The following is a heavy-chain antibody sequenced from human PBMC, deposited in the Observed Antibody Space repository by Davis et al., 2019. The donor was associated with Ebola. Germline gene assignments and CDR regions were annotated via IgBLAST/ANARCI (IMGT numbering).Heavy chain of an antibody. D-gene: IGHD2-2*01. CDR2: ISDSGKT. V-gene: IGHV4-30-4*01. J-gene: IGHJ6*01. CDR1: GVSIGSDDYC. Sequence: SETLSLTCSVSGVSIGSDDYCWSLIRQSPGKGLEWIGYISDSGKTYYNPSLRSRLTISLDTSKIQVSLKLTSVTAADTAVYYCARDLGVVVPVAALGGGLDVWGQGTMVTVSS. CDR3: ARDLGVVVPVAALGGGLDV.